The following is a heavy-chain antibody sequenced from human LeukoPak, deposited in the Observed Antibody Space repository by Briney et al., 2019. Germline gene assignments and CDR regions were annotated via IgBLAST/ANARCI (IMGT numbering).Heavy chain of an antibody. Sequence: SVKVSFKASGGTFTIYAISWVRQAPGQGLEWMGGIIPIFGTANYAQKFQGRVTITADESTSTAYMELSSLRSEDTAVYYCARGGTMVRGVPVHNWFDPWGQGTLVTVSS. D-gene: IGHD3-10*01. CDR2: IIPIFGTA. CDR3: ARGGTMVRGVPVHNWFDP. CDR1: GGTFTIYA. J-gene: IGHJ5*02. V-gene: IGHV1-69*01.